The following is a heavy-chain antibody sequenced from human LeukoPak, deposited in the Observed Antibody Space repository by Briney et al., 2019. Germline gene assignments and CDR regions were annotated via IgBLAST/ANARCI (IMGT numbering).Heavy chain of an antibody. CDR1: RVTSSSYA. D-gene: IGHD3-22*01. V-gene: IGHV1-69*05. CDR2: IIPIFGTA. CDR3: ARVEARYYDSSGYYSY. J-gene: IGHJ4*02. Sequence: SLKVSCKASRVTSSSYATSSVRQTPRQGLEWMGGIIPIFGTANYAQKFQGRVTITTDESTSTAYMELSSLRSEDTAVYYCARVEARYYDSSGYYSYWGQGTLVTVSS.